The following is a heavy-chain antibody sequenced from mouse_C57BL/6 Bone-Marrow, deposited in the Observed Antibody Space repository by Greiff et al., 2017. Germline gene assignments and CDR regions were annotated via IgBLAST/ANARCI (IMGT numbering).Heavy chain of an antibody. CDR2: IYPGDGDT. V-gene: IGHV1-82*01. CDR3: AREKVIDY. Sequence: QVQLQQSGPELVKPGASVKISCKASGYAFSSCWMNWVKQRPGKGLEWIGRIYPGDGDTNYNGKFKGKATLTADKSSSTAYMQLSSLTSEDSAVYFCAREKVIDYWGQGTTLTVSS. J-gene: IGHJ2*01. CDR1: GYAFSSCW.